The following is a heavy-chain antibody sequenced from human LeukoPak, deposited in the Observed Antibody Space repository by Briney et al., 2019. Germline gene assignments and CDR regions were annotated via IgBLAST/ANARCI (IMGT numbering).Heavy chain of an antibody. V-gene: IGHV4-30-4*01. CDR1: GGSISSGDYY. CDR2: IYYSGST. Sequence: SETLSLTCTVSGGSISSGDYYWSWIRQPPGKGLEWIGYIYYSGSTYYNPSLKSRVTISVDTSKNQFSLKLSSVTAADTAVYYCARDTPDYGDYVGIDYWGQGTLVTVSS. D-gene: IGHD4-17*01. CDR3: ARDTPDYGDYVGIDY. J-gene: IGHJ4*02.